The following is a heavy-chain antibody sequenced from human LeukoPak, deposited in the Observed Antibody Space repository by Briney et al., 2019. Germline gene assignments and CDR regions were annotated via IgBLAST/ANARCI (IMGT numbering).Heavy chain of an antibody. Sequence: PGGSLRLSCAASGFTFSSYSMNWVRQAPGKGLEWVSSISSSSSYIYYADSVKGRFTISKDNAKSSLYLQMNSLRAEDTAVYYCARDFSIAAAGAFFDYWGQGTLVTVSS. CDR1: GFTFSSYS. J-gene: IGHJ4*02. V-gene: IGHV3-21*01. CDR3: ARDFSIAAAGAFFDY. CDR2: ISSSSSYI. D-gene: IGHD6-13*01.